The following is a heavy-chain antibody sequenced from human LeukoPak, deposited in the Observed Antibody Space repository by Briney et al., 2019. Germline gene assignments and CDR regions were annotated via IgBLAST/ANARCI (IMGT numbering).Heavy chain of an antibody. CDR3: ARDQGYLADY. J-gene: IGHJ4*02. CDR1: GGSVSSGSYY. V-gene: IGHV4-31*03. Sequence: SETLSLTCTVSGGSVSSGSYYWSWIRQPPGKGLEWIGYIYYSGSTYYNPSLKSRVTISVDTSKNQFSLKLSSVTAADTAVYYCARDQGYLADYWGQGTLVTVSS. CDR2: IYYSGST. D-gene: IGHD2-15*01.